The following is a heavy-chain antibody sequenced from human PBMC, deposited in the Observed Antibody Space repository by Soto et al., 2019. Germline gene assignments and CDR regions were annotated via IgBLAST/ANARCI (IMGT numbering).Heavy chain of an antibody. D-gene: IGHD3-10*01. J-gene: IGHJ4*02. CDR1: GFTFGSYA. Sequence: GGSLRLSCAASGFTFGSYAMSWVRQAPGKGLEWVSSMNGGGGSTYYAESVQGRFTISRDNSKNTLYLQMNSLRAEDTAVYYCAKEGPITGSHYTDYWGQGTVVTVSS. CDR2: MNGGGGST. V-gene: IGHV3-23*01. CDR3: AKEGPITGSHYTDY.